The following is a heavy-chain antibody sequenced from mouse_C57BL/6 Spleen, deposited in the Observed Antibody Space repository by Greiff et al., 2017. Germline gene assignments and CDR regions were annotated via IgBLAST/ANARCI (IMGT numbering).Heavy chain of an antibody. V-gene: IGHV1-82*01. CDR2: IYPGDGDT. J-gene: IGHJ2*01. Sequence: QVQLQQSGPELVKPGASVKISCKASGYAFSSSWMNWVKQRPGKGLEWIGRIYPGDGDTNYNGKFKGKATLTADKSSSTAYMQLSSLTSEDSAVYFCARGVLKGNYFGCWGQGTTLSVAS. CDR3: ARGVLKGNYFGC. CDR1: GYAFSSSW. D-gene: IGHD1-3*01.